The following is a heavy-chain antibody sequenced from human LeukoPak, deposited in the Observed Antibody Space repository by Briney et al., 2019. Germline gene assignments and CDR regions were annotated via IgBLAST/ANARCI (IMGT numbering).Heavy chain of an antibody. D-gene: IGHD3-3*01. J-gene: IGHJ4*02. Sequence: PSQTLSLTCTVSGGSISSGDYYWSWIRQPPGKGLEWIGYIYYSGSTYYNPSLKSRVTISVDTSKNQFSLKLSSVTAADTAVYYCARAPRHYYDFWSGYSYYFDYWGQGTLVTVSS. CDR3: ARAPRHYYDFWSGYSYYFDY. V-gene: IGHV4-30-4*01. CDR1: GGSISSGDYY. CDR2: IYYSGST.